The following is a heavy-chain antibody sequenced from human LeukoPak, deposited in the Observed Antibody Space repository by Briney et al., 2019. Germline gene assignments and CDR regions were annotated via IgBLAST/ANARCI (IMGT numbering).Heavy chain of an antibody. Sequence: GGSLRLSCAASGFTFSSYSMNWVRQAPGKGLEWVANINRDGSERYYVDSVKGRFTIPRDDAKSSLYLQMNSLRAEDTAVYYCARRNAMDVWGQGTTVIVFS. CDR1: GFTFSSYS. V-gene: IGHV3-7*03. CDR2: INRDGSER. J-gene: IGHJ6*02. CDR3: ARRNAMDV.